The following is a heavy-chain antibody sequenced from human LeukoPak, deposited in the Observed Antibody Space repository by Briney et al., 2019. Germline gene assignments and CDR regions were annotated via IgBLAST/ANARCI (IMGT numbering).Heavy chain of an antibody. CDR3: ARHHNNFLYNFDMAV. V-gene: IGHV4-39*01. D-gene: IGHD1-1*01. J-gene: IGHJ6*02. CDR2: IYYGGST. CDR1: GGSTSSSRYY. Sequence: SSETLSLTCTVSGGSTSSSRYYWGWIRQPPGKGLEWTVSIYYGGSTYYNPSLKRRVTISVDTSNNQFSLKLSSTTAAATAVYYSARHHNNFLYNFDMAVWSRGTTVTVYS.